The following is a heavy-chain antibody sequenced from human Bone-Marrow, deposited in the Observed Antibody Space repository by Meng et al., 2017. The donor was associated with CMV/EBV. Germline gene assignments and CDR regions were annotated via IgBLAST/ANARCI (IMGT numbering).Heavy chain of an antibody. Sequence: ASVKVSCKASGYTFTGYYMHWVRQAPGQGLEWMGWINPNSGGTNYAQKFQGRVTMTRDTSISTAYMELSSLRSEDTAVYYCARGRYCSSTSCYYYYGMDVWGQGTTVTVSS. J-gene: IGHJ6*02. D-gene: IGHD2-2*01. CDR2: INPNSGGT. CDR3: ARGRYCSSTSCYYYYGMDV. CDR1: GYTFTGYY. V-gene: IGHV1-2*02.